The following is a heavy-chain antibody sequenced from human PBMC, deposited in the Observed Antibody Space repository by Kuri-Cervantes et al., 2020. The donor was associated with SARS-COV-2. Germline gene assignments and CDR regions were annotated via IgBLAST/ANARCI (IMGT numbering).Heavy chain of an antibody. V-gene: IGHV4-59*01. J-gene: IGHJ4*02. Sequence: SETLSLTCTVSGDSISSYYWGWIRQPPGRGLEWIGYIFYSGSTNYNPSLKSRVTISVDTSKNQFSLRLNSVTAADTAAYYCARATSYCGGDCYIFDYWGQGTLVTVSS. CDR1: GDSISSYY. D-gene: IGHD2-21*01. CDR3: ARATSYCGGDCYIFDY. CDR2: IFYSGST.